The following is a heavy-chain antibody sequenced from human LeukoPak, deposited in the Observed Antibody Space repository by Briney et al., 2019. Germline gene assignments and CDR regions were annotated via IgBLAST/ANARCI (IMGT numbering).Heavy chain of an antibody. CDR1: GGSISSYY. V-gene: IGHV4-4*07. CDR3: ARGRYCTATTCDAGGDAFDI. Sequence: ETLSPTGTVSGGSISSYYWSWIRQPAGKGLEWIGRIYPRGSTTYNSFFKSRVTMSPDTSKNHFSLKLSSVTAADTAVYYCARGRYCTATTCDAGGDAFDIWGQGTMVTVSS. D-gene: IGHD2-2*01. J-gene: IGHJ3*02. CDR2: IYPRGST.